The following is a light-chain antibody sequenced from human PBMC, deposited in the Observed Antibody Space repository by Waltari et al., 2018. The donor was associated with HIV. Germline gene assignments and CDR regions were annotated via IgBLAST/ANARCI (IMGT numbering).Light chain of an antibody. CDR1: SSNIGTKT. Sequence: QSVLTQPPSASGTPGQRVTISCSGSSSNIGTKTVHWYQQLPGSAPKFLMYGNHVRASGVPDRFSVSESVTSASLAISGLRSEDEADYDCAAWDDSLNAWVFGGGTKVTVL. V-gene: IGLV1-44*01. CDR2: GNH. J-gene: IGLJ3*02. CDR3: AAWDDSLNAWV.